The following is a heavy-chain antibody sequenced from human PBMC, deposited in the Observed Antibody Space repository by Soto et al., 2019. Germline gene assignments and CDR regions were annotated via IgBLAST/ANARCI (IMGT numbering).Heavy chain of an antibody. J-gene: IGHJ4*02. V-gene: IGHV3-33*01. Sequence: QVQLVESGGGVVQPGRSLRLSCAASGFTFSSYGMHWVRQAPGKGLEWVAVIWYDGSNKYYADSVKGRFTISRDNSKNTLYLQLNSLRAEDTAVYYCARDLYGAVTYSFDYWGQGTLVTVSS. CDR3: ARDLYGAVTYSFDY. D-gene: IGHD3-10*01. CDR2: IWYDGSNK. CDR1: GFTFSSYG.